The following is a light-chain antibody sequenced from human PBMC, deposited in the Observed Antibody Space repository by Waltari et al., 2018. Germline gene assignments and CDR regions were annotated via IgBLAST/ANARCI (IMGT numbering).Light chain of an antibody. J-gene: IGKJ4*01. V-gene: IGKV3-20*01. Sequence: CRARQSITGGWMTWEPQKPGQAPRRRIYAAPTRAPGVPDRLSGSGSGTDCALTLSRLEPEDSGVYYCQQYDGLVVTFGGGTKVEI. CDR3: QQYDGLVVT. CDR1: QSITGGW. CDR2: AAP.